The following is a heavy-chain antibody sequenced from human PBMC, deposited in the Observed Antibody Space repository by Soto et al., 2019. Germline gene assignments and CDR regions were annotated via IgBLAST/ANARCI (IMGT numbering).Heavy chain of an antibody. CDR1: GLTLSEIS. CDR2: FEPENGVP. J-gene: IGHJ4*02. D-gene: IGHD3-22*01. CDR3: ATPDPHYYDSSGYYYGDY. V-gene: IGHV1-24*01. Sequence: ASVKVSCKMSGLTLSEISLHWVRQTPGKGLEWVGGFEPENGVPIYAQKFQGRVTITADKSTSTAYMELSSLRSEDTAVYYCATPDPHYYDSSGYYYGDYWGQGTLVTVSS.